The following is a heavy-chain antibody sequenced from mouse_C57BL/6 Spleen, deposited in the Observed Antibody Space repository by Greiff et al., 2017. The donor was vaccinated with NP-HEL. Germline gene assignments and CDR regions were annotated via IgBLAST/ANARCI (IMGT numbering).Heavy chain of an antibody. Sequence: EVQLQQSGPELVKPGASVKISCKASGYTFTDYYMNWVKQSHGKSLEWIGDINPNNGGTSYNQKFKGKATLTVDKSSSTAYMELRSLTSEDSAVYYCARWTTEGNYFDYWGQGTTLTVSS. V-gene: IGHV1-26*01. CDR2: INPNNGGT. CDR1: GYTFTDYY. CDR3: ARWTTEGNYFDY. J-gene: IGHJ2*01. D-gene: IGHD1-1*01.